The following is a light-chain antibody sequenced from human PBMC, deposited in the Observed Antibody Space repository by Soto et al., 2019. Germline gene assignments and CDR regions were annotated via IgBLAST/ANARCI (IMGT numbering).Light chain of an antibody. J-gene: IGLJ2*01. CDR2: STN. V-gene: IGLV7-43*01. Sequence: QTVVTQEPSLTVSPGGTVTLTCASSTGEVTGAYYPNWFQQKPGQAPRALIYSTNNRHSWTPARFSGSLLGGKAALTLSGVQPEDEAEYYCLLFHGDGQVFGGGTKVTVL. CDR3: LLFHGDGQV. CDR1: TGEVTGAYY.